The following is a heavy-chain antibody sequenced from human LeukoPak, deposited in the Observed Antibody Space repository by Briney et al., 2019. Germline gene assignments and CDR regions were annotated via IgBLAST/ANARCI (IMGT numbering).Heavy chain of an antibody. J-gene: IGHJ6*03. CDR1: GVSISSYY. CDR3: ARDVRGSSWTHSISYYYYYMDV. Sequence: PSETLSLTCTVSGVSISSYYWSWIRQPAGKGLEWIGRIYTSGSTNYNPSLKSRVTMSIDTSKNQFSLKLSSVTAADTAVYYCARDVRGSSWTHSISYYYYYMDVWGKGTTVTISS. CDR2: IYTSGST. V-gene: IGHV4-4*07. D-gene: IGHD6-13*01.